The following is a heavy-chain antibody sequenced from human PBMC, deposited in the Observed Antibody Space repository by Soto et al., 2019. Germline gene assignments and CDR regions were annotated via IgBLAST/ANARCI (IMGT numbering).Heavy chain of an antibody. CDR2: IVPIFGRA. D-gene: IGHD2-15*01. CDR1: GGTFNSYA. Sequence: QVQLVQSGAEVKKPGSSVKVSCKVSGGTFNSYAISWVRQAPGQGLEWMGGIVPIFGRANYAQKFQGRVTITADRSTSTAYMELTRLTSEDTAVYYCARDSRPAVAPSTTAEFDYWGQGTLVTVSS. J-gene: IGHJ4*02. CDR3: ARDSRPAVAPSTTAEFDY. V-gene: IGHV1-69*06.